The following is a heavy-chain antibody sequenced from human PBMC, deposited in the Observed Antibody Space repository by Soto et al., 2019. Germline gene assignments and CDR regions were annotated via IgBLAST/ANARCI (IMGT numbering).Heavy chain of an antibody. CDR1: GGSISSSSYY. Sequence: SETLSLTCTVSGGSISSSSYYWGWIRQPPGKGLEWIGSIYYSGSTYYNPSLKSRVTISVDTSKNQFSLKLSSVTAADTAVYYCARASITMARRGAFDYWGQGTLVTVS. V-gene: IGHV4-39*01. J-gene: IGHJ4*02. D-gene: IGHD3-10*01. CDR3: ARASITMARRGAFDY. CDR2: IYYSGST.